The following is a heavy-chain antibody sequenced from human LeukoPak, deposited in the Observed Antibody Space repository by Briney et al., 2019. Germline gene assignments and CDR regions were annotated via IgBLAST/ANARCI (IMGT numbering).Heavy chain of an antibody. J-gene: IGHJ6*04. D-gene: IGHD2-15*01. Sequence: SVKVCCKASGGTFSSYDISWVRQAPGQGLEWMGGIIPIFGTANYAQKFQGRVTITADESTSTAYMELSSLRSEDTAVYYCARDPIHCSGGSCYSRAYYYYGMDVWGKGTTVTVSS. CDR2: IIPIFGTA. CDR3: ARDPIHCSGGSCYSRAYYYYGMDV. CDR1: GGTFSSYD. V-gene: IGHV1-69*13.